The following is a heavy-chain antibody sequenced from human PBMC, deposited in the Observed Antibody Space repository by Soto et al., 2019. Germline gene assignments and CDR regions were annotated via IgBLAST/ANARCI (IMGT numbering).Heavy chain of an antibody. V-gene: IGHV5-51*01. D-gene: IGHD5-12*01. J-gene: IGHJ4*02. CDR3: ARLGGQMATRGYFDY. CDR1: RYAFARSW. CDR2: IYPGDSDT. Sequence: GESRKVARKSCRYAFARSWIGWFLEIPGKGLEWMGIIYPGDSDTRYNPSFQGQVTISADKSISIAYLQWSSLKASDTAMYYCARLGGQMATRGYFDYWGQ.